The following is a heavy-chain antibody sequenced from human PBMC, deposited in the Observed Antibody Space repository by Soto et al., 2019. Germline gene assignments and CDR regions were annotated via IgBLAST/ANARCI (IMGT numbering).Heavy chain of an antibody. CDR1: GGSISSSNW. D-gene: IGHD3-10*01. V-gene: IGHV4-4*02. J-gene: IGHJ6*02. CDR2: IYHSGST. CDR3: ARVVGGYYYGMDV. Sequence: QVQLQESGPGLVKPSGTLSLTCAVSGGSISSSNWWSWVRQPPGKGLEWIGEIYHSGSTNYNQSLKMRVTISVDKSKNQFSLKLRSVTAAATAGYYCARVVGGYYYGMDVWGQGTTVTVSS.